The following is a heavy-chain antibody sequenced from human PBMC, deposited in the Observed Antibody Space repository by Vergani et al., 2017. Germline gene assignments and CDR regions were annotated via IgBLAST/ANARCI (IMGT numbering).Heavy chain of an antibody. V-gene: IGHV4-59*01. D-gene: IGHD5-18*01. CDR1: GGSISSYY. J-gene: IGHJ4*02. Sequence: QVQLQESGPGLVKPSETLSLTCTVSGGSISSYYWSWIRQPPGKGLEWIGYIYYSGSTNYNPSLKSRVTISVDTSKNQFSLKLSSVTAADTAVYYCARARYSSTNFDYWGQGTLVTVSS. CDR3: ARARYSSTNFDY. CDR2: IYYSGST.